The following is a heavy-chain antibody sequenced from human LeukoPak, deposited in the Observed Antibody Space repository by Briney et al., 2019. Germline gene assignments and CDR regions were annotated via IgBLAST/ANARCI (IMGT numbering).Heavy chain of an antibody. J-gene: IGHJ4*02. V-gene: IGHV4-39*07. Sequence: SETLSLTCTVSGASISSSRDYWAWIRQPPGKGLEWIGSIYYRGDTYYGPSLKSRVTISIDMSKNQFSLRLNSVTAADTAFYYWARFQPIFPSNPHFDYGAREIRATVP. CDR3: ARFQPIFPSNPHFDY. D-gene: IGHD3-3*02. CDR2: IYYRGDT. CDR1: GASISSSRDY.